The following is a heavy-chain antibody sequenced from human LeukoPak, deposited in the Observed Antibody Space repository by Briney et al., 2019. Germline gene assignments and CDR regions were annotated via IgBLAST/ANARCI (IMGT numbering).Heavy chain of an antibody. J-gene: IGHJ5*02. CDR3: ARGATQLVDGETKNWFDP. CDR2: IYSGGST. V-gene: IGHV3-66*01. D-gene: IGHD6-6*01. CDR1: EFSVGSNY. Sequence: PGGSLRLSCAASEFSVGSNYMTWVRQAPGKGLEWVSLIYSGGSTYYADSVKGRFTISRDNSKNTLYLQMNSLRAEDTAVYYCARGATQLVDGETKNWFDPWGQGTLVTVSS.